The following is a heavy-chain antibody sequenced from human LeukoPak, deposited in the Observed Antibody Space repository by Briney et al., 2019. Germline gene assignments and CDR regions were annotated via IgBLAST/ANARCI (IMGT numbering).Heavy chain of an antibody. CDR2: ISYDGSNK. D-gene: IGHD1-26*01. V-gene: IGHV3-30-3*01. CDR1: GFSFTSYA. Sequence: GGSLRLSCAASGFSFTSYAMHWVRQAPGKGLEWVAVISYDGSNKYYADSVKGRFTISRDNVKNSLFLQMNSLRAEDTAAYYCASEKIVGAAKFDYWGQGTLVTVSS. CDR3: ASEKIVGAAKFDY. J-gene: IGHJ4*02.